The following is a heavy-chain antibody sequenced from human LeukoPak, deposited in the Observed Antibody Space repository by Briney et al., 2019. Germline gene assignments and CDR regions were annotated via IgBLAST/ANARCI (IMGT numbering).Heavy chain of an antibody. V-gene: IGHV3-23*01. Sequence: GGSLRLSCAASGFTFSSYAMHWVRQAPGKGLEWVSAISGSGGSTYYADSVKGRFTISRDNSKNTLYLQMNSLRAEDTAVYYCAKDLGHYDILTELGYFDYWGQGTLVTVSS. J-gene: IGHJ4*02. CDR3: AKDLGHYDILTELGYFDY. CDR2: ISGSGGST. CDR1: GFTFSSYA. D-gene: IGHD3-9*01.